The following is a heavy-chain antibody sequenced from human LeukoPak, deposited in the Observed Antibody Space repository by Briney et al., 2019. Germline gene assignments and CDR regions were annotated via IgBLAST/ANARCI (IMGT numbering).Heavy chain of an antibody. CDR2: INPNSGGT. Sequence: ASVKVSCKASGYTFTGYYMHWVRQAPGQGLEWMGWINPNSGGTDYAQKFQGRVTMTRDTSISTAYMELSRLRSDDTAVYYCARDIVMVTYWFDPWGQGTLVTVSS. J-gene: IGHJ5*02. CDR1: GYTFTGYY. D-gene: IGHD5-18*01. V-gene: IGHV1-2*02. CDR3: ARDIVMVTYWFDP.